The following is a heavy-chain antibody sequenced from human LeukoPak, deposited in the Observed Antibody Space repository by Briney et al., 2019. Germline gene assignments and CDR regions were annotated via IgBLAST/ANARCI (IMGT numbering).Heavy chain of an antibody. CDR3: ARSDFWSGKEYGMDV. CDR1: GYSISSGYQ. J-gene: IGHJ6*02. D-gene: IGHD3-3*01. V-gene: IGHV4-38-2*01. Sequence: SETLSLTCGVSGYSISSGYQWAWIRQSPGKGLEWIGSIYHSGSAHYNPSLKSRVTISVDTSKNQFSLKLSSVTAADTAVYYCARSDFWSGKEYGMDVWGQGTTVTVSS. CDR2: IYHSGSA.